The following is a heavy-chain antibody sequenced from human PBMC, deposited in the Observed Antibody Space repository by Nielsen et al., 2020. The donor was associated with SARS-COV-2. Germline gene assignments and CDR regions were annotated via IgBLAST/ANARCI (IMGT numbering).Heavy chain of an antibody. V-gene: IGHV3-33*01. J-gene: IGHJ6*02. Sequence: GESLKISCTASGFTFSTYGIHWVRQAPGKGLEWVAVIWYDGSTTYYADSVRGRFTISRDNSKNTLFLEMDSLRAEDAAVYYCAREGDGESHDMDVWGQGTTVTVSS. D-gene: IGHD3-10*01. CDR2: IWYDGSTT. CDR1: GFTFSTYG. CDR3: AREGDGESHDMDV.